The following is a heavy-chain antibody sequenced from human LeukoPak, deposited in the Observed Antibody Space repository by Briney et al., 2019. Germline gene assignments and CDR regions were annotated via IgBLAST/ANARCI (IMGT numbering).Heavy chain of an antibody. CDR3: ARGPRGLDY. V-gene: IGHV4-34*01. CDR2: INHSGST. D-gene: IGHD3-10*01. Sequence: SETLSLTCAVYGGSFSGYYWSWNRQPPGKGLEWIGEINHSGSTNYNPSLKSRVTISVDTSKNQFSLKLSSVTAADTAVYYCARGPRGLDYWGQGTLVTVSS. CDR1: GGSFSGYY. J-gene: IGHJ4*02.